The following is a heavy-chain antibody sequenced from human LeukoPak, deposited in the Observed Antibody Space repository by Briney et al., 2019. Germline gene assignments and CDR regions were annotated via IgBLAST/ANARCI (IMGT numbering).Heavy chain of an antibody. CDR2: IRGSGDAT. CDR3: ARAPPYCSGGSCYLDY. CDR1: GFTFGTFA. D-gene: IGHD2-15*01. V-gene: IGHV3-23*01. Sequence: GGSLRLSCAASGFTFGTFAMTWVRQAPGKGLEWVSLIRGSGDATYYADSVKGRFTISRDNSKNTLYLQMNSLRAEDTAVYYCARAPPYCSGGSCYLDYWGQGTLVTVSS. J-gene: IGHJ4*02.